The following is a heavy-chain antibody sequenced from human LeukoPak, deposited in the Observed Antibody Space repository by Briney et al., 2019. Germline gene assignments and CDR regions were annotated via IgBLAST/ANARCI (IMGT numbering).Heavy chain of an antibody. Sequence: PSETLSLTCTVSGGSISSYYWSWIRQPPGKGLEWIGYIYYSGSTNYNPSLKSRVTISVDTSKNQFSLELSSVTAADTAVYYCARQIDYYDSSGYYYLYYYYMDVWGKGTTVTVSS. CDR2: IYYSGST. CDR3: ARQIDYYDSSGYYYLYYYYMDV. D-gene: IGHD3-22*01. CDR1: GGSISSYY. V-gene: IGHV4-59*01. J-gene: IGHJ6*03.